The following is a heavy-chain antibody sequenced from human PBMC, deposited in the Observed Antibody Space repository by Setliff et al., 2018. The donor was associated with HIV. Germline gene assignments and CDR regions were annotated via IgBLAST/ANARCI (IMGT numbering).Heavy chain of an antibody. CDR3: ARGSWKDGAHGYFFDY. CDR1: GGSVTSYY. V-gene: IGHV4-59*02. D-gene: IGHD1-1*01. J-gene: IGHJ4*02. CDR2: IYHTGIT. Sequence: SETLSLTCTVSGGSVTSYYWNWIRQSPEKGLEWIGYIYHTGITKYNPSLTSRLSTSIDTSKNQFSLSLTSVTAADTAVYYCARGSWKDGAHGYFFDYWGQGTLVTVSS.